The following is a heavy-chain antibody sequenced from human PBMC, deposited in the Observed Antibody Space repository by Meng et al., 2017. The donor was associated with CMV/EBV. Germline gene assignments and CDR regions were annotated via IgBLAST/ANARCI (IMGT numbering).Heavy chain of an antibody. CDR3: ARSVWGLFDS. CDR2: TYPSGIT. D-gene: IGHD1-26*01. J-gene: IGHJ5*01. CDR1: GGCCLEYN. Sequence: QVQPRQCGAALLNPSDTLYLTSAVYGGCCLEYNWSWIRPPRGNAMKLIGATYPSGITTCYPSPQGRVTRSVDTSKLQSSPMLSSVSAAYTSVHSCARSVWGLFDSWGQGTLVTVSS. V-gene: IGHV4-34*01.